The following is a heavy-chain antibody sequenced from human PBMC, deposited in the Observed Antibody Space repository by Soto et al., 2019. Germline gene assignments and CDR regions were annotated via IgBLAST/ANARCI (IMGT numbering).Heavy chain of an antibody. CDR2: ISAYNGNT. CDR3: ATAPSCSGGSCYFYHYYGMDV. V-gene: IGHV1-18*01. Sequence: ASVKVSCKASGYTFTSYGISWVRQAPGQGLEWMGWISAYNGNTNYAQKLQGRVTMTTDTSTSTAYMELRSLRSDDTAVYYCATAPSCSGGSCYFYHYYGMDVWGQGTTVTVSS. CDR1: GYTFTSYG. D-gene: IGHD2-15*01. J-gene: IGHJ6*02.